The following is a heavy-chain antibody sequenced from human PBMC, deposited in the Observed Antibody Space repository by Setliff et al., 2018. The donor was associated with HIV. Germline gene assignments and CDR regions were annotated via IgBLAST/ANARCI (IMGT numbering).Heavy chain of an antibody. CDR1: SDSISSGSYY. V-gene: IGHV4-61*09. D-gene: IGHD5-12*01. Sequence: SETLSLTCSVSSDSISSGSYYWSWIRLPAGKGLEWIGQIHTSGSTNYNPSLKSRLTISVDTSKNQFSLKLSSVTAEDTAVYYCARQPRWLQFPRYFDYWGQGTLVTVSS. CDR3: ARQPRWLQFPRYFDY. CDR2: IHTSGST. J-gene: IGHJ4*02.